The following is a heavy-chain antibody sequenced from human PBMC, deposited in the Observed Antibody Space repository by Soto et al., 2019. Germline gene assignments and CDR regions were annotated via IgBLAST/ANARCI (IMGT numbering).Heavy chain of an antibody. CDR2: IHHSGST. D-gene: IGHD6-19*01. J-gene: IGHJ4*02. Sequence: SETLSLTCAVYGGSFSGYYWTWIRQPPGKGLEWIGEIHHSGSTNYSPSLKSRVTISVDTSKNQFSLKLSSVTAADTAVYYCARGSVAGFDYWGQGTLVTVSS. V-gene: IGHV4-34*01. CDR3: ARGSVAGFDY. CDR1: GGSFSGYY.